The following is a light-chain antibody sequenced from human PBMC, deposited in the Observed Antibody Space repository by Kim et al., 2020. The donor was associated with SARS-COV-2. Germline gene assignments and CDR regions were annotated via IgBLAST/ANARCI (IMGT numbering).Light chain of an antibody. CDR1: QSISSY. J-gene: IGKJ2*01. V-gene: IGKV1-39*01. CDR2: AAS. Sequence: ASVGDRVTISCRASQSISSYLNWYQQKPGKAPKLLIYAASSLQSGVPSRFSGSGSGTDFTITISSLQPEDFATYYCQQSYSSPYTFGQGTKLEI. CDR3: QQSYSSPYT.